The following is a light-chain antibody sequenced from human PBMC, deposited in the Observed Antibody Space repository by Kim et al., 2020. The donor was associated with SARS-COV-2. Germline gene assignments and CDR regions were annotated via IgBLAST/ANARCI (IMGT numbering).Light chain of an antibody. CDR1: SLRSYY. V-gene: IGLV3-19*01. CDR3: NSRDTSGNVI. CDR2: GYT. Sequence: SSALTQDPSVSVALGQTVRITCQGDSLRSYYASWYQQKTGQAPILVMYGYTNRPSGIPDRFSGSSSGNTASLTITGAQAEDEAAYYCNSRDTSGNVIFGGGTQLTVL. J-gene: IGLJ2*01.